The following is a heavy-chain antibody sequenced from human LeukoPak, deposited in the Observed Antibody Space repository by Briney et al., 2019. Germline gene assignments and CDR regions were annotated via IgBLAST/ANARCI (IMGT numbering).Heavy chain of an antibody. CDR3: ARMIVATRAFDY. Sequence: PGRSLRLSCAASGFTFSNYSMNWVRQAPGKGLEWVSSISSSSSYIYYADSVKGRFTISRDNAKNSLYLQMNSLRAEDTAVYYCARMIVATRAFDYWGQGTLVTVSS. V-gene: IGHV3-21*01. CDR2: ISSSSSYI. CDR1: GFTFSNYS. D-gene: IGHD5-12*01. J-gene: IGHJ4*02.